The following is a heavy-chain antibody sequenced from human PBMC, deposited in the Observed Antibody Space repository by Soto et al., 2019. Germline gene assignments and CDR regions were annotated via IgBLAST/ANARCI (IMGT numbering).Heavy chain of an antibody. CDR3: ARAKFTVYRYDGMDL. CDR2: ISSSSNTI. Sequence: EVQLVESGGGLVQPGGSLRLSCAASGFTFSSYTMNWVRQGPGKGLEWISYISSSSNTIYYADSVKGRVTISRDNAKNSLYLQGNSVRDEDTAVYCCARAKFTVYRYDGMDLLGQGTTVSVS. D-gene: IGHD3-16*01. V-gene: IGHV3-48*02. CDR1: GFTFSSYT. J-gene: IGHJ6*02.